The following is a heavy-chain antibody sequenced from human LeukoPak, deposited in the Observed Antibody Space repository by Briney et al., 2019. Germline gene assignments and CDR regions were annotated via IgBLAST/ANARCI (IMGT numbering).Heavy chain of an antibody. CDR3: ARGYSGGFDI. CDR1: GDSVSRNGVG. Sequence: SQTLSLTCAISGDSVSRNGVGWIWIRQSPSRGLEWLGRTYYTSNWYNEYAVSGKGRIKINPDTSKNQFSLQLNSVTPEDTAVYYCARGYSGGFDIWDQGTMVTVSS. D-gene: IGHD2-15*01. CDR2: TYYTSNWYN. V-gene: IGHV6-1*01. J-gene: IGHJ3*02.